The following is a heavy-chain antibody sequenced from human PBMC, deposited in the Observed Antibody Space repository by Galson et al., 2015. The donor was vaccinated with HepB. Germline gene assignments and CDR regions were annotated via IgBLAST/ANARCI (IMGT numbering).Heavy chain of an antibody. CDR1: GFTFGDYA. J-gene: IGHJ4*02. CDR3: TQGIVGTPGY. V-gene: IGHV3-49*04. CDR2: IRSKAYGGTT. D-gene: IGHD1-26*01. Sequence: SLRLSCAASGFTFGDYAMSWVRQAPGKGLEWVGFIRSKAYGGTTEYAASVKGRFTISRDDSKSIAYLQMNSLKTEDTAVYYCTQGIVGTPGYWGQGTLVTVSS.